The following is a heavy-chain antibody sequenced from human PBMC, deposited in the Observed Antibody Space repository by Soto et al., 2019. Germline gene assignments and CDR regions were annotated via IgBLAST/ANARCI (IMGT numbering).Heavy chain of an antibody. Sequence: ASVKVSCKTSGGTFSSYAINWVRQAPGQGLEWMGIINPSGGSTSYAQKFQGRVTMTRDTSTSTVYMELSSLRSEDTAVYYCASPMTTVTTSYGMDVWGQGTTVTVSS. CDR3: ASPMTTVTTSYGMDV. V-gene: IGHV1-46*01. D-gene: IGHD4-17*01. J-gene: IGHJ6*02. CDR1: GGTFSSYA. CDR2: INPSGGST.